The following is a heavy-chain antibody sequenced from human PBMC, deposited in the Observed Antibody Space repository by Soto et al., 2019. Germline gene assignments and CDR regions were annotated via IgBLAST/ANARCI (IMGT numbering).Heavy chain of an antibody. CDR2: IYYSGST. V-gene: IGHV4-59*01. Sequence: SETLSLTCTVSGGSISSYYWSWIRQPPGKGLEWIGYIYYSGSTNYNPSLKSRVTISVDTSKNQFSLKLSSVTAADTAVYYCARLSAGIDYFHYWGQGTLVTVSS. D-gene: IGHD6-13*01. CDR3: ARLSAGIDYFHY. J-gene: IGHJ4*02. CDR1: GGSISSYY.